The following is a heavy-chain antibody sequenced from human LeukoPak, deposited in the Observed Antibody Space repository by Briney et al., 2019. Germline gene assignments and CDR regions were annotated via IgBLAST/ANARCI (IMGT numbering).Heavy chain of an antibody. CDR3: ARARIGDAFDI. D-gene: IGHD2/OR15-2a*01. J-gene: IGHJ3*02. V-gene: IGHV3-30*04. CDR1: GFTFSSYA. CDR2: ISYDGSNK. Sequence: GRSLRLSCAASGFTFSSYAMHWVRQAPGKGLEWVAVISYDGSNKYYADSVKGRFTISRDNSKNTLYLQMNSLRAEDTAVYYCARARIGDAFDIWGQGTMVTVSS.